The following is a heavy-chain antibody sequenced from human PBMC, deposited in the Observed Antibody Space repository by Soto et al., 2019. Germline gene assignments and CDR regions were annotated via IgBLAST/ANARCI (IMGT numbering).Heavy chain of an antibody. V-gene: IGHV4-59*01. CDR3: ARDLWGYCGTDCYPLDV. Sequence: SETLSLTYTVSGGSISKYYWSWVRQPPGKGLEWIGYMYNTGSTVYNPSFKSRVTISVDTSKNQFSLKLNSVTAADTAVYYCARDLWGYCGTDCYPLDVWGQGTTVTVSS. CDR2: MYNTGST. J-gene: IGHJ6*02. D-gene: IGHD2-21*02. CDR1: GGSISKYY.